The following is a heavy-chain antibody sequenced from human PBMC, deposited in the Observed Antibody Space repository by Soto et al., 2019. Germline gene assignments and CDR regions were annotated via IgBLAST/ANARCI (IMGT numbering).Heavy chain of an antibody. CDR3: AILLGSVTTFDN. CDR2: ISPDGRTT. D-gene: IGHD1-1*01. V-gene: IGHV3-7*01. CDR1: GFMFSRSW. Sequence: PGGSLRLSCAASGFMFSRSWMSWVRQAPGEGLKWVASISPDGRTTYYVDSVKGRFTISRDNAENSVYLQMNSLRAEDTAVFYCAILLGSVTTFDNWGQGTLVTVSS. J-gene: IGHJ4*02.